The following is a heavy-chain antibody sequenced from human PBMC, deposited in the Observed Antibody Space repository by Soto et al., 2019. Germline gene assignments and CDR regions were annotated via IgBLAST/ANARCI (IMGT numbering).Heavy chain of an antibody. D-gene: IGHD2-15*01. J-gene: IGHJ4*02. CDR1: GGSISSYY. CDR2: IYYSGST. CDR3: ARGRVATPLSY. V-gene: IGHV4-59*01. Sequence: SETLSLTCTVSGGSISSYYWSWIRQPPGKGLEWIGYIYYSGSTNYNPSLKSRVTISLDTSKNQFSLKLSSVTAADTAVYYCARGRVATPLSYWGQGTLVTVSS.